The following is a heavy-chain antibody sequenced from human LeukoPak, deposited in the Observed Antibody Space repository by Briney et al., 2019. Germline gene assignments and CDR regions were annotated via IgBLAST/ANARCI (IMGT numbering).Heavy chain of an antibody. Sequence: PGGSLRLSCAASGFTFSSYGMSWVRQAPGKGLEWVSAISGSGGSTYYADSVKGRFTISRGNAKNSLYLQMNSLRAEDTAVYYCAREGSRGYSYGLSELDYYYYYMDVWGKGTTVTVSS. D-gene: IGHD5-18*01. V-gene: IGHV3-23*01. CDR2: ISGSGGST. CDR3: AREGSRGYSYGLSELDYYYYYMDV. CDR1: GFTFSSYG. J-gene: IGHJ6*03.